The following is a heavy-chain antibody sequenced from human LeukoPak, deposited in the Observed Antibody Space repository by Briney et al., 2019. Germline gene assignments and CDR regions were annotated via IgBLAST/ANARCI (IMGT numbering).Heavy chain of an antibody. V-gene: IGHV4-4*07. CDR2: IYTSGST. CDR3: ASHSPGIAVAGTDY. J-gene: IGHJ4*02. D-gene: IGHD6-19*01. CDR1: GGSISNYY. Sequence: SETLSLTCTVSGGSISNYYWSWIRQPAGKGLEWIGRIYTSGSTNYNPSLKSRVTMSVDTSKNQFSLKLSSVTAADTAVYHCASHSPGIAVAGTDYWGQGTLVTVSS.